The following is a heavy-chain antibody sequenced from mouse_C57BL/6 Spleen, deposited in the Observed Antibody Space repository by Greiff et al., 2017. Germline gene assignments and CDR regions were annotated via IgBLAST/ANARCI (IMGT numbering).Heavy chain of an antibody. CDR1: GYTFTDYY. V-gene: IGHV1-26*01. CDR2: INPNNGGT. CDR3: ARSYYGSRGTWFAY. J-gene: IGHJ3*01. Sequence: VQLQQSGPELVKPGASVKISCKASGYTFTDYYMNWVQQSHGKSLEWIGDINPNNGGTSYNQKFKGKATLTVDKSSSTAYMELRSLTSEDSAVYYCARSYYGSRGTWFAYWGQGTLVTVSA. D-gene: IGHD1-1*01.